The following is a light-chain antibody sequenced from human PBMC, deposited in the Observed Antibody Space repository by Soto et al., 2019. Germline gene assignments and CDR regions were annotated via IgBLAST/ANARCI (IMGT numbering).Light chain of an antibody. CDR2: GAS. J-gene: IGKJ4*01. CDR1: QSISVTY. CDR3: QQYNNLTRT. Sequence: ENVLTQYPGTLSLSPGERATLSCRASQSISVTYLDWYQQKPGQAPRLLIYGASTRATDIPARFSGSGYGTELTLTISSLKYDDYAVYYCQQYNNLTRTFGGGTKVDIK. V-gene: IGKV3-15*01.